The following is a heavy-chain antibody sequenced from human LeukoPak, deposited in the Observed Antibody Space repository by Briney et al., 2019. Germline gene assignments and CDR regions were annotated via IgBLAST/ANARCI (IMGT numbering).Heavy chain of an antibody. CDR2: INPNSGGT. CDR3: ARDPIYSSSFPGYDY. J-gene: IGHJ4*02. Sequence: ASVNVSCKASGYTFTGHYMHWVRQAPGQGLEWMGRINPNSGGTNYAQKFQGRVTMTRDTSISTAYMELSRLRSDDTAVYYCARDPIYSSSFPGYDYWGQGTLVTVSS. V-gene: IGHV1-2*06. CDR1: GYTFTGHY. D-gene: IGHD6-6*01.